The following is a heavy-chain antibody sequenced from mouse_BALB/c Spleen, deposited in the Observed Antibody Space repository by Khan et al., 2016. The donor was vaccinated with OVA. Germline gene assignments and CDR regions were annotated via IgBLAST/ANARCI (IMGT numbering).Heavy chain of an antibody. CDR1: GFSLTSYG. CDR3: ASLVDR. V-gene: IGHV2-9*02. CDR2: IWAGGST. J-gene: IGHJ2*01. Sequence: QVQLQQSGPGLVAPSQSLSITCTVSGFSLTSYGVHWVRQPPGQGLEWLGVIWAGGSTNNNSALMSRLSISKDNANSQVFLKMNSLQTDDTAMYYCASLVDRWGQGTTLTVSS.